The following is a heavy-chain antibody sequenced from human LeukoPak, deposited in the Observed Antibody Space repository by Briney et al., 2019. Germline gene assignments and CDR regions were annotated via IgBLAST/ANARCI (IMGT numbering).Heavy chain of an antibody. Sequence: GASVKVSCKASGYTFTGYYMHWVRQAPGQGLEWMGRINPNSGGTNYAQKFQGRVTMTRDTSISTAYVELSRLRSDDTAVYYCARDYGDSSGYLYYWGQGTLVTVSS. CDR3: ARDYGDSSGYLYY. D-gene: IGHD3-22*01. J-gene: IGHJ4*02. V-gene: IGHV1-2*06. CDR1: GYTFTGYY. CDR2: INPNSGGT.